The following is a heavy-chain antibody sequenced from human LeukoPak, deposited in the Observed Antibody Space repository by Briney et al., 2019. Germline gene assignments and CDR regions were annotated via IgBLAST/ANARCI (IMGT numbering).Heavy chain of an antibody. CDR2: ISSSGSTI. CDR1: GFTFSDYY. D-gene: IGHD1-26*01. V-gene: IGHV3-11*04. CDR3: AKDQWELPYYFDY. J-gene: IGHJ4*02. Sequence: GGSLRLSCAASGFTFSDYYMSWIRQAPGKGLEWVSYISSSGSTIYYADSVKGRFTISRDNSKNTLYLQMNSLRAEDTAVYYCAKDQWELPYYFDYGGKETLVTVSS.